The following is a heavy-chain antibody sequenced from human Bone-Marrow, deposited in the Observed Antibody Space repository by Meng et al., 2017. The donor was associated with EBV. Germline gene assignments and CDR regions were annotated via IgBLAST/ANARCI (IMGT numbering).Heavy chain of an antibody. CDR2: IYHSGST. D-gene: IGHD3-10*01. Sequence: QVQLQEPGPGLVKPSETLSLTCTVSGDSISSLNWGSWVRQSPGKGPEWIGEIYHSGSTNYNPSLKSRVTISVDEPKNQFSLKLTSVTAADTAVYYCASESGRGFTPDYWGQGTLVTVSS. V-gene: IGHV4-4*02. CDR3: ASESGRGFTPDY. CDR1: GDSISSLNW. J-gene: IGHJ4*02.